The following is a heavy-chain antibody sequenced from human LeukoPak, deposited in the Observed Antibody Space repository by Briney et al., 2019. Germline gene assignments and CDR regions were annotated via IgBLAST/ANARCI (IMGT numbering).Heavy chain of an antibody. CDR1: GFSLGNYA. CDR2: ISDNSGRT. CDR3: AKDVKSAVTGQFDP. V-gene: IGHV3-23*01. J-gene: IGHJ5*02. Sequence: GGSLRLSCAASGFSLGNYAMSWVRQAPGKGLEWVSAISDNSGRTFYADSVKGRFSISRDNSNNMVYLQMNSLRADDTAVYYCAKDVKSAVTGQFDPWGQGTLVTVSS. D-gene: IGHD2-21*02.